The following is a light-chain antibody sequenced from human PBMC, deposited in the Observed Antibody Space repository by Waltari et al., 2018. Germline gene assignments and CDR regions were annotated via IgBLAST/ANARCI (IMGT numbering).Light chain of an antibody. V-gene: IGKV3-15*01. CDR3: QQYQNWPPWT. CDR1: QSVRSD. CDR2: DSS. Sequence: VLTQSPATLSVSPGDTVTLSCRASQSVRSDLAWYQQKPGQAPRLLIYDSSTRATGIPARFIGSGSGTDVTLTISSLQSEDFGVYYCQQYQNWPPWTFGQGTKVEIE. J-gene: IGKJ1*01.